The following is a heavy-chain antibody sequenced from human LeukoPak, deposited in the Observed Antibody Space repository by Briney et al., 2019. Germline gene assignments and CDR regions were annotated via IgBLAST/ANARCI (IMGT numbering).Heavy chain of an antibody. Sequence: SETLSLTCTVSGGSVSTISYYWGWIRQPPGKGMAWIGTVYYRGNTYYNPTLRSRVTISLDTSKSQFSLKVTSVTAADTAIYYCVRRRDCTSSSCYSGYFDPWGQGTLVTVSS. V-gene: IGHV4-39*01. CDR1: GGSVSTISYY. CDR3: VRRRDCTSSSCYSGYFDP. D-gene: IGHD2-2*01. CDR2: VYYRGNT. J-gene: IGHJ5*02.